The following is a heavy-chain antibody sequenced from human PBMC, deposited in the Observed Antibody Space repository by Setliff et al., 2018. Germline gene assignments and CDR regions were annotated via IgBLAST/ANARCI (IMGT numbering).Heavy chain of an antibody. V-gene: IGHV1-69*10. CDR3: ASSDTTGTTRYDY. CDR2: IIPILGIA. J-gene: IGHJ4*02. CDR1: GGTFSSYA. Sequence: SVKVSCKASGGTFSSYAISWVRQAPGQGLEWMGGIIPILGIANYAQKFQGRVTITADESTSTAYMELSSLRSEDTAVYYCASSDTTGTTRYDYWGQGTPVTVSS. D-gene: IGHD1-1*01.